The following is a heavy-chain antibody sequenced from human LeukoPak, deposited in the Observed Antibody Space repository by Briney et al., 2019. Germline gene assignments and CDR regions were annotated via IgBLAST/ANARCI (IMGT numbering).Heavy chain of an antibody. CDR2: INQDGSQK. D-gene: IGHD4-17*01. CDR3: ARAGDYYFHY. V-gene: IGHV3-7*01. CDR1: GFTFSSYW. Sequence: GGSLRLSCAASGFTFSSYWMGWVRQAPGKGLEWVALINQDGSQKKFVDSLEGRFSLSRDNARNSLYLQMNSLGVDDTAIYYCARAGDYYFHYWGQGTLVTVSS. J-gene: IGHJ4*02.